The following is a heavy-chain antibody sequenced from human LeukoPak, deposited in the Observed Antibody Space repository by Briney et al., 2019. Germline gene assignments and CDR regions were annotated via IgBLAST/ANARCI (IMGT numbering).Heavy chain of an antibody. CDR1: GGSISSSSYY. J-gene: IGHJ4*02. CDR2: IYYSGST. V-gene: IGHV4-39*01. CDR3: ARLGLPPYCGGDCYSAVDY. D-gene: IGHD2-21*02. Sequence: PSETLSLTCTVSGGSISSSSYYWGWIRQPPGKGLEWIGGIYYSGSTYYNPSLKSRVTISVDTSKNQFSLKLSSVTAADTAVYYCARLGLPPYCGGDCYSAVDYWGQGTLVTVSS.